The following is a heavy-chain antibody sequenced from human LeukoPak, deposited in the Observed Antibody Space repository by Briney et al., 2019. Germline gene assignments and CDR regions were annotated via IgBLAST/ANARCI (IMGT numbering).Heavy chain of an antibody. CDR3: ARRSMVRGVIIVKGDDAFDI. Sequence: ASVKVSCKASGYTFRNYGISWVRQAPGQGLEWMGWISGYNGNTDYAQKIQGRVTMTTDTSTRTAYMELRSLRADDTAVYYCARRSMVRGVIIVKGDDAFDIWGQGTVVTVSS. J-gene: IGHJ3*02. D-gene: IGHD3-10*01. CDR2: ISGYNGNT. CDR1: GYTFRNYG. V-gene: IGHV1-18*01.